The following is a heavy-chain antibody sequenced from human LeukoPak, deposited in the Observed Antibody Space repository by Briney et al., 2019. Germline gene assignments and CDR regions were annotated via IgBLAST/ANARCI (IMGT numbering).Heavy chain of an antibody. J-gene: IGHJ4*02. D-gene: IGHD6-19*01. Sequence: GASVKVSCKASGYIFTSYGISWVRQAPGQGPEWMGWVSAYNGDTNYAQKLQGRVTMTTDTSTSTAYMELRSLRSDDAAVYYCAKDLYSSGWYLQYFDYWGQGTLVTVSS. V-gene: IGHV1-18*01. CDR2: VSAYNGDT. CDR3: AKDLYSSGWYLQYFDY. CDR1: GYIFTSYG.